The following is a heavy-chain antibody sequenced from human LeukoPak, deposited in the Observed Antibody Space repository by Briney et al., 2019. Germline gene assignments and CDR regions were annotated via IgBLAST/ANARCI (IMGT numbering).Heavy chain of an antibody. Sequence: SETLSLTCTVSGGSISSYYWSWLRQPPGKGLEGIGYIYYSGSTNYNPSIKSLVTISVDTSKNQFSLKLSSVTAADTAVYYCARRSMVRGVIFDYWGQGTLVTVSS. D-gene: IGHD3-10*01. V-gene: IGHV4-59*01. J-gene: IGHJ4*02. CDR2: IYYSGST. CDR1: GGSISSYY. CDR3: ARRSMVRGVIFDY.